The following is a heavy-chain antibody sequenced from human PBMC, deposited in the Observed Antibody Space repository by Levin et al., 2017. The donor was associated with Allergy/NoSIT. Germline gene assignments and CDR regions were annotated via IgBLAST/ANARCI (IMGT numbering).Heavy chain of an antibody. Sequence: GGSLRLSCAGSGFSFSDYYISWIRQAPGKGLEWISYISATGKTTSYTDSVKGRFTVSRDNSKNMVFLQMNSLRGDDTAVYYCAKEYSASSSDYFWGQGTLVTVSS. D-gene: IGHD6-6*01. CDR2: ISATGKTT. J-gene: IGHJ4*02. CDR3: AKEYSASSSDYF. CDR1: GFSFSDYY. V-gene: IGHV3-11*01.